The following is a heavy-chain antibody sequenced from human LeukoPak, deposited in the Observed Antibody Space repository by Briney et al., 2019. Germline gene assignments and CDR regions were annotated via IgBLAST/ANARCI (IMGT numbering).Heavy chain of an antibody. J-gene: IGHJ6*03. D-gene: IGHD1-26*01. V-gene: IGHV3-21*01. Sequence: GGSLRLSCAASGFTFSTYSMNWVRQAPGKGLEWVSSISSSSFIYYADSVKGRFTISRDNAKNSLCLQMNSLRAEDTAVYYCARDEVGASRTTGYYYYMDVWGKGTTVTVSS. CDR1: GFTFSTYS. CDR3: ARDEVGASRTTGYYYYMDV. CDR2: ISSSSFI.